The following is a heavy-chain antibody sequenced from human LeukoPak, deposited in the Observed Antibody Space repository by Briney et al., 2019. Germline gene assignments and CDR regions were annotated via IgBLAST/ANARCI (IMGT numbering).Heavy chain of an antibody. Sequence: PGGSLRLSCAASGFTFSSYSMNWVRRAPGKGLKWVSYISSSSTIYYADSVKGRFTISRDNAKNSLYLQMNSLRAEDTAVYYCARDRRVGTYYDFWSGYYTSGYFDYWGQGTLVTVSS. V-gene: IGHV3-48*04. J-gene: IGHJ4*02. CDR1: GFTFSSYS. D-gene: IGHD3-3*01. CDR3: ARDRRVGTYYDFWSGYYTSGYFDY. CDR2: ISSSSTI.